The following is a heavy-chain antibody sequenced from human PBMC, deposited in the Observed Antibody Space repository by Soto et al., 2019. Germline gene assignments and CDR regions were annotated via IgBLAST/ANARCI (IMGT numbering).Heavy chain of an antibody. Sequence: GGSLRLSCAASGFTFDDYTMHWVRQAPGKGLEWVSLISWDGGSTYYADSVKGRFTISRDNSKNSLYLQMNSLRTEDTALYYCAKDISYSYGPDQLYYYYYGMDVWGQGTTVTVSS. CDR2: ISWDGGST. CDR1: GFTFDDYT. CDR3: AKDISYSYGPDQLYYYYYGMDV. V-gene: IGHV3-43*01. D-gene: IGHD5-18*01. J-gene: IGHJ6*02.